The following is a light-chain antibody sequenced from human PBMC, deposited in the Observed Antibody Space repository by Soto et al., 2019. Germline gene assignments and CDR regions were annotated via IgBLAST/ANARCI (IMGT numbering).Light chain of an antibody. CDR3: QQLNSYPVT. CDR1: QGIGTY. J-gene: IGKJ1*01. CDR2: AAS. Sequence: IQLTQSPSSLSASVGDRVTITCRASQGIGTYLAWYQQKPGKAPKLLISAASSLQRGVPSRFSGSGSGTDFTLTISSLEPEDCATYHCQQLNSYPVTFGQRTKVEV. V-gene: IGKV1-9*01.